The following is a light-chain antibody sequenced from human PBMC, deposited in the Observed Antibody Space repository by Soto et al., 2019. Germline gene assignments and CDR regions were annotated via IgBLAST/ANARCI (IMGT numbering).Light chain of an antibody. CDR1: ESVSSK. CDR2: DAS. J-gene: IGKJ1*01. Sequence: EIVMTQSPATLSVSPGERATLSCRASESVSSKLVWYQQKPGQAPRLLIHDASTRATGIPARFSGSGSGTEFILTISSVESEDFAVYYCQQYGSSGTFGQGTKVDIK. CDR3: QQYGSSGT. V-gene: IGKV3-15*01.